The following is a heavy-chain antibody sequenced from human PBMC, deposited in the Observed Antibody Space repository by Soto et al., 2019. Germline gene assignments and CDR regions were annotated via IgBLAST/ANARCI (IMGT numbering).Heavy chain of an antibody. CDR1: GGSIGTSDYY. D-gene: IGHD7-27*01. J-gene: IGHJ2*01. CDR3: ARHPRITRGWHFDL. CDR2: IFHSGDT. Sequence: TLCLTCTVSGGSIGTSDYYWSWLRQRPGKGLGWIGYIFHSGDTYYNPSLTGRLAFSVDTSKNQFSLRLTSVTVADTALYFCARHPRITRGWHFDLWGRGTLVTVSS. V-gene: IGHV4-30-4*01.